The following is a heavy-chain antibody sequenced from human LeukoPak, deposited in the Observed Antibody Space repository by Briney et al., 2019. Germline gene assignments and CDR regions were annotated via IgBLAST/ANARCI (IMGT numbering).Heavy chain of an antibody. V-gene: IGHV3-7*01. CDR1: GFTFSSYW. D-gene: IGHD3-3*01. Sequence: PGGSLRLSCAASGFTFSSYWMSWVRQAPGKGLEWVANIKQDGSEKYYVDSVKGRFTISRDNAKNSLYLQMNSLRAEDTAVYYCARDKWDYDFWSGRSYYMDVWGKGTTVTVSS. CDR2: IKQDGSEK. J-gene: IGHJ6*03. CDR3: ARDKWDYDFWSGRSYYMDV.